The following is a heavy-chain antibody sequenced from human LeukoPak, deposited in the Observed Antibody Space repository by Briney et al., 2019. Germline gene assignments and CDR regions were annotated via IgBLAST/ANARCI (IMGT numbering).Heavy chain of an antibody. J-gene: IGHJ4*02. V-gene: IGHV3-23*01. CDR2: ISGSGGST. CDR1: GFTFSSYA. D-gene: IGHD2-15*01. Sequence: GGSLRLSCAASGFTFSSYAMSWVRQAPGKGLEWVSAISGSGGSTYYADSVKGRFTISRDNSKNTLYLQMNSLRAEDTALYYCARVVDGISGADYWGQGTLVTVSS. CDR3: ARVVDGISGADY.